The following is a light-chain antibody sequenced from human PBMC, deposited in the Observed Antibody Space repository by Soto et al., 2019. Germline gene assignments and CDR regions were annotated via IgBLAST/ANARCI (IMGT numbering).Light chain of an antibody. CDR3: GTYDGSLNTQI. CDR2: DNN. J-gene: IGLJ2*01. Sequence: QSVLTQPPSVSAAPGQKVTISCTGSSSNIGNNYVSWYQQLPGTAPKLLLYDNNKRPSGIPDRFSGSKSGTSATLGITGLQTGDEADYYCGTYDGSLNTQIFGGGTKLTVL. CDR1: SSNIGNNY. V-gene: IGLV1-51*01.